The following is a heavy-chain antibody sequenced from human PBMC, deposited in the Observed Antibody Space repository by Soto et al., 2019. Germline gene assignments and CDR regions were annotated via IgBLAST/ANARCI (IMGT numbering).Heavy chain of an antibody. D-gene: IGHD3-3*01. V-gene: IGHV4-59*01. CDR2: IYYSGST. CDR3: ARDGGFYYGMDV. J-gene: IGHJ6*02. Sequence: QVQLQESGPGLVKPSETLSLTCTVSGGSISSYYWNWIRQPPGKGLVWIGYIYYSGSTNYNPSLKSRVTISVDTSKNQFSLKLSSVTAADTAVYYCARDGGFYYGMDVWGQGTTVTVSS. CDR1: GGSISSYY.